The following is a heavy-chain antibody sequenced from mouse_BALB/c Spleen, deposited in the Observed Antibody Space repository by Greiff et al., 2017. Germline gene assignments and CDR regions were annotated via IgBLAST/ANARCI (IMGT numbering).Heavy chain of an antibody. V-gene: IGHV3-6*02. D-gene: IGHD2-10*02. CDR1: GYSITSGYY. CDR2: ISYDGSN. Sequence: VQLQQSGPGLVKPSQSLSLTCSVTGYSITSGYYWNWIRQFPGNKLEWMGYISYDGSNNYNPSLKNRISITRDTSKNQFFLKLNSVTTEDTATYYCARGTYGNYVGFAYWGQGTLVTVSA. CDR3: ARGTYGNYVGFAY. J-gene: IGHJ3*01.